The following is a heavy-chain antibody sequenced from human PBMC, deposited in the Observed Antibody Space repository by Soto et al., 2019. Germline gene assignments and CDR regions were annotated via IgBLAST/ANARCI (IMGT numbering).Heavy chain of an antibody. J-gene: IGHJ3*02. CDR2: INHSGST. D-gene: IGHD3-22*01. Sequence: LSLTCAVYGGSFSGYYWSWIRQPPGKGLEWIGEINHSGSTNYNPSLKSRVTISVDTSKNQFSLKLSSVTAADTAVYYCARASYSYDSSGYLLSDAFDIWGQGTMVTVSS. CDR3: ARASYSYDSSGYLLSDAFDI. V-gene: IGHV4-34*01. CDR1: GGSFSGYY.